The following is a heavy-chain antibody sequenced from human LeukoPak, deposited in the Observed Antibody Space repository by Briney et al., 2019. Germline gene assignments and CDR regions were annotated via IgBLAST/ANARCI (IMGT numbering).Heavy chain of an antibody. J-gene: IGHJ5*02. D-gene: IGHD5-18*01. V-gene: IGHV3-53*01. CDR3: ARSPRSGTAMPHH. CDR1: GFSVSNSY. Sequence: PGGSLRLSCGASGFSVSNSYMSWVRQAPGKGLELGSVIFGNSETYYSGSVKGRFTISRDISKNTLFLQMNSLRAEDTTVYHCARSPRSGTAMPHHWGQGTLVTVSS. CDR2: IFGNSET.